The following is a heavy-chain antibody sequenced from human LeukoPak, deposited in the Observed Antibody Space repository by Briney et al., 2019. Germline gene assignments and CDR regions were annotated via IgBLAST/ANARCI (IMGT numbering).Heavy chain of an antibody. Sequence: PSQTLSLTCTVSGGSISSYYWSWIRQPPGKGLEWIGYIYYSGSTNYNPSLKSRVTISVDTSKNQFSLKLSSVTAADTAVYYCARSRYSGDNWFDPWGQGTLVTVSS. J-gene: IGHJ5*02. CDR2: IYYSGST. CDR1: GGSISSYY. CDR3: ARSRYSGDNWFDP. V-gene: IGHV4-59*01. D-gene: IGHD2-15*01.